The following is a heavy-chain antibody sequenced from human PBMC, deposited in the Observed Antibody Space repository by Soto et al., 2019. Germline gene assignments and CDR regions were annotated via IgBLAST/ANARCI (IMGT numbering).Heavy chain of an antibody. CDR1: GFTFSSYG. CDR3: AKDSGAYCGGDCLNSNFDY. D-gene: IGHD2-21*02. J-gene: IGHJ4*02. Sequence: GGSLRLSCAASGFTFSSYGMHWVRQAPGKGLEWVAVISYDGSNKYYADSVKGRFTISRDNSKNTLYLQMNSLRAEDTAVYYCAKDSGAYCGGDCLNSNFDYWGQGTLVTVSS. V-gene: IGHV3-30*18. CDR2: ISYDGSNK.